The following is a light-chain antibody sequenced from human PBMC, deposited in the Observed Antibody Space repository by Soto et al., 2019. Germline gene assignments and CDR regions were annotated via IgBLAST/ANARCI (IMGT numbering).Light chain of an antibody. J-gene: IGKJ5*01. CDR1: HSVSRTY. CDR2: GTS. CDR3: QQFDDSVT. Sequence: SVLTQSPGTLSVSQGERATLSCRASHSVSRTYLAWYQQKPGQAPRLLIYGTSDRATGTPDRFSGSGSGTDFTLTISRLEPEDSAVYYCQQFDDSVTFGQGTRLEIK. V-gene: IGKV3-20*01.